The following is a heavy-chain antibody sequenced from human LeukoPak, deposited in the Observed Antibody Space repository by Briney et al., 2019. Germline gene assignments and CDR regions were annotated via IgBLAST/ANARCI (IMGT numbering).Heavy chain of an antibody. V-gene: IGHV3-53*01. CDR1: GFTVSSNY. CDR2: IYGGGTT. Sequence: GGSLRLSCEASGFTVSSNYMSWVRQAPGKGLEWVSVIYGGGTTYYADPVKGRFTISRDNSKNMLYLQMNSLRVEDTAVYYCARTVVAARTYYCDYWGQGTLVTVSS. D-gene: IGHD2-15*01. J-gene: IGHJ4*02. CDR3: ARTVVAARTYYCDY.